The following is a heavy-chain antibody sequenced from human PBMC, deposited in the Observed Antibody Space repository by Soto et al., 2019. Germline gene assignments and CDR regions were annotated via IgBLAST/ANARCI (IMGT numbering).Heavy chain of an antibody. CDR3: VKAHGYAIDY. CDR1: GFTFSSYA. D-gene: IGHD5-12*01. V-gene: IGHV3-64D*06. CDR2: INSNGGST. Sequence: PGGSLRLSCSASGFTFSSYAMYWVRQAPGKGLEYVSAINSNGGSTYYADSVKGRFTISRDNSKNTLYLQMSSLRAEDTAVYYCVKAHGYAIDYWGQGTLVTVSS. J-gene: IGHJ4*02.